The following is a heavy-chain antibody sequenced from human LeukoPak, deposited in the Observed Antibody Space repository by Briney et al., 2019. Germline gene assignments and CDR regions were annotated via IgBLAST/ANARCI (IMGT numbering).Heavy chain of an antibody. CDR1: GFTFSSYA. Sequence: GGSLRLSCAASGFTFSSYAMSWVRQAPGKGLEWVSAISGSGGSTYYADSVKGRFTTSRDNSKNTLYLQMNSLRAEDTAVYYCAKSRFLEWLLFDYWGQGTLVTVSS. CDR2: ISGSGGST. V-gene: IGHV3-23*01. J-gene: IGHJ4*02. CDR3: AKSRFLEWLLFDY. D-gene: IGHD3-3*01.